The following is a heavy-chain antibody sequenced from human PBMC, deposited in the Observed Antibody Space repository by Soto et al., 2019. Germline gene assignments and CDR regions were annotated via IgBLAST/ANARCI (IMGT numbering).Heavy chain of an antibody. CDR2: ISGSGSTI. V-gene: IGHV3-11*01. CDR3: ARDGSGEDCSGGKGYDFDY. D-gene: IGHD2-15*01. CDR1: GFTFSDYF. Sequence: QVQVVESGGGLVQPGGSLRLSCAASGFTFSDYFMSWVRQAPGKGLEWVAGISGSGSTIYYADSVKGRITISRDNAKNTVSLQMNSPRAEDTVVNYCARDGSGEDCSGGKGYDFDYWGLGTLGTVSS. J-gene: IGHJ4*02.